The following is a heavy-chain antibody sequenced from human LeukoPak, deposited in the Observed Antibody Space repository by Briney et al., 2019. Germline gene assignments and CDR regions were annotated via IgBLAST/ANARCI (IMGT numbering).Heavy chain of an antibody. Sequence: GESLKISCKGSGYSFTSYWIRWVRQMPGKGLEWMGRIDPSDSYTNYSPSFQGHVTISADKSISTAYLQWSSLKASDTAMYYCARYGDWTYDYYGMDVWGKGTTVTVSS. V-gene: IGHV5-10-1*01. CDR3: ARYGDWTYDYYGMDV. D-gene: IGHD4-17*01. CDR2: IDPSDSYT. CDR1: GYSFTSYW. J-gene: IGHJ6*04.